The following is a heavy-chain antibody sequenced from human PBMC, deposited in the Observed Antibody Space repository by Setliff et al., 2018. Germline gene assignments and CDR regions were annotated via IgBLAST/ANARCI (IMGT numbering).Heavy chain of an antibody. Sequence: SVKVSCKASGDSFNNYAISWVRQAPGQGLEWMGGIIPMFGTPAYAQKCQDRVTITTDESTSTAYMELDSLRSEDTAVYYCARSPAVLGIVYLDPWGQGTLVTVSS. J-gene: IGHJ5*02. V-gene: IGHV1-69*05. D-gene: IGHD2-15*01. CDR1: GDSFNNYA. CDR2: IIPMFGTP. CDR3: ARSPAVLGIVYLDP.